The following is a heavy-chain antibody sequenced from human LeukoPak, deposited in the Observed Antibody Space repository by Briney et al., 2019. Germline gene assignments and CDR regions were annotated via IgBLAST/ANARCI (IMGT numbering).Heavy chain of an antibody. D-gene: IGHD2-2*01. CDR1: GFTFSSYA. CDR3: AKAYYCSSTSCYALGAYYYYYYGMDV. Sequence: PGGSLRLSCAASGFTFSSYAMSWVRQAPGKGLEWVSATSGSGGSTYYADSVKGRFTISRDNSKNTLYLQMNSLRAEDTAVYYCAKAYYCSSTSCYALGAYYYYYYGMDVWGQGTTVTVSS. CDR2: TSGSGGST. V-gene: IGHV3-23*01. J-gene: IGHJ6*02.